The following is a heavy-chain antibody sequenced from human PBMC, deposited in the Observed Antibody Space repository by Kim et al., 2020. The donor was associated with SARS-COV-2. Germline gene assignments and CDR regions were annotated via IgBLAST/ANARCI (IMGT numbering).Heavy chain of an antibody. Sequence: GGSLRLSCAASGFTFSSYSMNWVRQAPGKGLEWVSYISSSSSTIYYADSVKGRFTISRDNAKNSLYLQMNSLRDEDTAVYYCARDENRWYPYGSFDYWGQGTLVTVSS. CDR2: ISSSSSTI. D-gene: IGHD2-15*01. J-gene: IGHJ4*02. V-gene: IGHV3-48*02. CDR1: GFTFSSYS. CDR3: ARDENRWYPYGSFDY.